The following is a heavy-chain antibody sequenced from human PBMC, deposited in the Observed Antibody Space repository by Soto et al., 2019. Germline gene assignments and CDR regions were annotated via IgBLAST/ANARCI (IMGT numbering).Heavy chain of an antibody. Sequence: ASVKVSCKASGGTFSSYTISWVRQAPGQGLEWMGRIITILGIANYAQKFQGRVTITADKSTSTAYMELSSLRSEDAAVYYCARASFQGGYSGYDYDAFDIWGQGTMVTVSS. V-gene: IGHV1-69*02. J-gene: IGHJ3*02. D-gene: IGHD5-12*01. CDR2: IITILGIA. CDR3: ARASFQGGYSGYDYDAFDI. CDR1: GGTFSSYT.